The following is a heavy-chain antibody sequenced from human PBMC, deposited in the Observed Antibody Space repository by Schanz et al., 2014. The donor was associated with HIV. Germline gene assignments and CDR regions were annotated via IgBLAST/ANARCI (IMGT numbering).Heavy chain of an antibody. CDR3: ARVSQFCSGGSCYLGYFHH. D-gene: IGHD2-15*01. CDR2: VSHSGSN. Sequence: QLYLQQWGSGLFKPAETLSLTCGVFGGSFSGYYWGWIRQSPEKGLEWIGEVSHSGSNNYNPSLKSRLTISVDTSKSHFSRKGKSVTAADTAVYYCARVSQFCSGGSCYLGYFHHWGQGTLVTVSS. J-gene: IGHJ1*01. V-gene: IGHV4-34*01. CDR1: GGSFSGYY.